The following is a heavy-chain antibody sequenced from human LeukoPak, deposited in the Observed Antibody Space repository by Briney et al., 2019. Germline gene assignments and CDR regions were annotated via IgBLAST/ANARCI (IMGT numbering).Heavy chain of an antibody. D-gene: IGHD3-16*01. J-gene: IGHJ4*02. CDR3: AKDNWGRSFSDY. CDR2: ISGSGGST. CDR1: GFTFSSYA. Sequence: PGGSLRLSSAASGFTFSSYAMSWVRQAPGKGLEWVSAISGSGGSTYYADSVKGRFTISRDNSKNTLYLQMNSLRAEDTAVYYCAKDNWGRSFSDYWGQGTLVTVSS. V-gene: IGHV3-23*01.